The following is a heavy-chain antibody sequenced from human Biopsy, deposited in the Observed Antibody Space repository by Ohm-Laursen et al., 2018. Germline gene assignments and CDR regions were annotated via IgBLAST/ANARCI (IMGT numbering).Heavy chain of an antibody. CDR1: GYSFTSYY. D-gene: IGHD6-19*01. CDR3: ARNTGWYGDLYYFDY. Sequence: ASVKVSCKASGYSFTSYYMHWVRPAPGQGLEWMGMINPSGSTTSYPQISQGRVTMTRDTSKSTVYMELSSLRSADTAVYFCARNTGWYGDLYYFDYWGQGTLVTVSS. V-gene: IGHV1-46*01. J-gene: IGHJ4*02. CDR2: INPSGSTT.